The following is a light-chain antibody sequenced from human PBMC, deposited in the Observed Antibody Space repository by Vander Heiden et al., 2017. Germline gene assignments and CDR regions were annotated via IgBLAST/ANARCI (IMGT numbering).Light chain of an antibody. CDR3: QLFNIYPLS. Sequence: NHLTQSPAYLSATVGEIVTITCRASQGIRSALAWYQQKPGKVPKLLIYDASTLEIGVTSRFSGCGSGTDFTLTISSLQPEDFATYYCQLFNIYPLSFGGGTKVEIK. J-gene: IGKJ4*01. V-gene: IGKV1-13*02. CDR2: DAS. CDR1: QGIRSA.